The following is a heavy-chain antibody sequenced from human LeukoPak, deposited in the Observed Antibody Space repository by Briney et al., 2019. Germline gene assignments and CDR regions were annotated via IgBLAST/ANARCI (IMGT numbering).Heavy chain of an antibody. V-gene: IGHV4-30-4*08. Sequence: NTSETLSLTCTVSGGSISSGDYYWSWIRQPPGKGLEWIGYIYYSGSTYYNPSLKSRVTISVDTSKNQFSLKLSSVTAADTAVYYCARMYSSGWSYFDYWGQGTLVTVSS. CDR3: ARMYSSGWSYFDY. CDR2: IYYSGST. D-gene: IGHD6-19*01. CDR1: GGSISSGDYY. J-gene: IGHJ4*02.